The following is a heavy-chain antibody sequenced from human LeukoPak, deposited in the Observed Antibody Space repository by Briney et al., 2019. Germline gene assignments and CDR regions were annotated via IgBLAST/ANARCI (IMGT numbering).Heavy chain of an antibody. CDR1: GFTFSSYA. CDR2: ISGSGGST. D-gene: IGHD3-10*01. CDR3: AKVRQVGYYGSGSYSHYFDY. Sequence: PGGSLRLSPAASGFTFSSYAMSWVRQAPGKGVVWVSAISGSGGSTYYADSVKGRFTISRDNSKNTLYLQMNSLRAEDTAVYYCAKVRQVGYYGSGSYSHYFDYWGQGTLVTVSS. V-gene: IGHV3-23*01. J-gene: IGHJ4*02.